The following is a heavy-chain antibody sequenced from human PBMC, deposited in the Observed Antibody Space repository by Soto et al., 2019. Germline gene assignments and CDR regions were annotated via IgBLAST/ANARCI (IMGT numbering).Heavy chain of an antibody. CDR1: GFTFSVYA. Sequence: EVQVLESGGGLVQPGGSLRLSCAASGFTFSVYAMSWVRQAPGKGLEWVSAISSNGGRTFYADSLRGRFTISRDNSKSALYLQMHNLRAEDTAIYYCAKYSELPYEAYLQQWGQGTLVTVSS. CDR2: ISSNGGRT. CDR3: AKYSELPYEAYLQQ. J-gene: IGHJ1*01. V-gene: IGHV3-23*01. D-gene: IGHD1-7*01.